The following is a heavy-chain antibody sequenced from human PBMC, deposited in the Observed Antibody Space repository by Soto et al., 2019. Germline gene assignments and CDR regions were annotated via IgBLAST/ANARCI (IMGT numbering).Heavy chain of an antibody. CDR2: IVPIFGTA. V-gene: IGHV1-69*06. CDR3: ARDRYDFWSGSRDYGMDV. J-gene: IGHJ6*02. Sequence: GASVKVSCKASGYTFTSYGISWVRQAPGQGLEWMGGIVPIFGTANYAQKFQGRVTITADKSTSTAYMELSSLRSEDTAVYYCARDRYDFWSGSRDYGMDVWGQGTTVTVSS. CDR1: GYTFTSYG. D-gene: IGHD3-3*01.